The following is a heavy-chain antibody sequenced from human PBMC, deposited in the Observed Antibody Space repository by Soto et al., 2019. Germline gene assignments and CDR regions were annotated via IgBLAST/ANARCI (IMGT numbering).Heavy chain of an antibody. V-gene: IGHV3-48*01. J-gene: IGHJ5*02. CDR1: GFTFSSYS. Sequence: PGGSLRLSCAASGFTFSSYSMNWVRQAPGKGLEWVSYISSSSSTIYYADSVKGRFTISRDNAKNSLYLQMNSLRAEDTAVYYYARGYDFWSGYYIGWFDPWGQGTLVTVSS. CDR3: ARGYDFWSGYYIGWFDP. CDR2: ISSSSSTI. D-gene: IGHD3-3*01.